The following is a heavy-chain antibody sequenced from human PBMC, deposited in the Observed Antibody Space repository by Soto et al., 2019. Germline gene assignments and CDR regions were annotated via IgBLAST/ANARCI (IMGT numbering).Heavy chain of an antibody. CDR3: AKNQERELPRVIDF. V-gene: IGHV3-23*01. Sequence: GGSLRLSCATSGLTFSSYAMRWVRHAPGGGLEWVSSMSGSSSTTYYADSVRGRFTISRDRSKNTLYLQMSSLRAEDTALYYCAKNQERELPRVIDFWGQGTLVTVSS. J-gene: IGHJ4*02. CDR1: GLTFSSYA. D-gene: IGHD1-7*01. CDR2: MSGSSSTT.